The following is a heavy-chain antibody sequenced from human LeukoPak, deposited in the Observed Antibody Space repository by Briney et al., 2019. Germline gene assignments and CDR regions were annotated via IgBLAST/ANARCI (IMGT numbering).Heavy chain of an antibody. CDR3: ARDLMSVGFDY. D-gene: IGHD2-8*01. CDR1: GFTFSSYA. Sequence: PGGSLRLSCAASGFTFSSYAMHWVRQAPGKGLEWVAVISYDGSNKYYADSVKGRFTISRDNSKNTLYLQMNSLRAEDTAVYYCARDLMSVGFDYWGQGTLVTVSS. J-gene: IGHJ4*02. V-gene: IGHV3-30-3*01. CDR2: ISYDGSNK.